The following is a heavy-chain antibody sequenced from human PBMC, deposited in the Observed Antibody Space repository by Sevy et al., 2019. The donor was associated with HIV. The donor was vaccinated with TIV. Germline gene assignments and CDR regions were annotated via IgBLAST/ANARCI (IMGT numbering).Heavy chain of an antibody. V-gene: IGHV1-24*01. CDR3: ATAASARASGSYGGGMDV. J-gene: IGHJ6*02. Sequence: ASLKVSCKVSGYTLTELSMHWVRQAPGKGLEWMGGFDPEDGETIYAQKFQGRVTMTEDTSTDTAYMELSSLRSEDTAVYYCATAASARASGSYGGGMDVWGQGTTVTVSS. CDR2: FDPEDGET. CDR1: GYTLTELS. D-gene: IGHD1-26*01.